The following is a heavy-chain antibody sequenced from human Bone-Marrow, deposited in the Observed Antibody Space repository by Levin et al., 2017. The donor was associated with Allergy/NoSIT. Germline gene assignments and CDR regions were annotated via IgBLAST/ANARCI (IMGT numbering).Heavy chain of an antibody. V-gene: IGHV3-21*01. CDR2: ISSSSSYI. Sequence: GESLKISCAASGFTFSSYSMNWVRQAPGKGLEWVSSISSSSSYIYYADSVKGRFTISRDNAKNSLYLQMNSLRAEDTAVYYCARASDSSSYYDYYMDVWGKGTTVTVSS. CDR3: ARASDSSSYYDYYMDV. D-gene: IGHD6-13*01. CDR1: GFTFSSYS. J-gene: IGHJ6*03.